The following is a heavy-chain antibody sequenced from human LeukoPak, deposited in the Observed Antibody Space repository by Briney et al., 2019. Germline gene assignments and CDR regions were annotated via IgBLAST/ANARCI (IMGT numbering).Heavy chain of an antibody. D-gene: IGHD2-21*01. CDR3: AKDFRIGYSAHFDY. CDR2: FSSGGDT. J-gene: IGHJ4*02. V-gene: IGHV3-53*01. Sequence: GGSLRLSCEASGFIVSNFYMAWVRQAPGKGLEWVSVFSSGGDTYYAESVKGRFSISRDNPKNTLYLQMDSLRGEDTAVYYCAKDFRIGYSAHFDYWGQGTLVTVSS. CDR1: GFIVSNFY.